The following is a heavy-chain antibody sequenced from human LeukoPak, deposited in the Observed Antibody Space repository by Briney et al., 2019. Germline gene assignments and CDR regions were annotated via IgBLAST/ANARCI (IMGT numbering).Heavy chain of an antibody. D-gene: IGHD5-18*01. V-gene: IGHV1-69*06. Sequence: SVKVSCKASGGTFIIYAISWVRQAPGQGLEWMGGIIPIFGTANYAQKFQGRVTITADKSTSTAYMELSSLRSEDTAVYYCAREFYSYGLDYWGQGTLVTVSS. CDR3: AREFYSYGLDY. CDR2: IIPIFGTA. J-gene: IGHJ4*02. CDR1: GGTFIIYA.